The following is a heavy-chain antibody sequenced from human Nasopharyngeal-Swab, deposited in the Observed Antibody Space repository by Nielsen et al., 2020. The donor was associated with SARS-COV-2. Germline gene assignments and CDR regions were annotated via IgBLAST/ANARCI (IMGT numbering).Heavy chain of an antibody. V-gene: IGHV3-21*01. D-gene: IGHD6-19*01. J-gene: IGHJ1*01. CDR3: ARPGIAVAGAAEYFQH. CDR2: ISSSSSYI. CDR1: GFTFSSYS. Sequence: GGSLRLSCAASGFTFSSYSMNWVRQAPGKGLEWVSSISSSSSYIYYADSVKGRFTISRDNAKNSLYLQMNSLRAEDTAVYYCARPGIAVAGAAEYFQHWGQGTLVTVSS.